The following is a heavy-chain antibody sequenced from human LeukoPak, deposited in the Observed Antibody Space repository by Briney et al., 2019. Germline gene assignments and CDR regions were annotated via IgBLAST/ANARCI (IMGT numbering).Heavy chain of an antibody. D-gene: IGHD3-22*01. CDR1: GFTFDDYA. V-gene: IGHV4-38-2*01. J-gene: IGHJ3*02. Sequence: LRLSCAASGFTFDDYAMHWVRQAPGKGLEWIGSIYYSGSTYYNPSLKSRVTISADTSKNQFSLKLSSVTAADAAVYYCARGAHYDSKPNNAFDIWGQGTMVTVSS. CDR3: ARGAHYDSKPNNAFDI. CDR2: IYYSGST.